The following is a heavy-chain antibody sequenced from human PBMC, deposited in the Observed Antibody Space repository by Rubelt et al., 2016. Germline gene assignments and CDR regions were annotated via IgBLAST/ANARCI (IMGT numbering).Heavy chain of an antibody. Sequence: QVQLVESGGGVVQPGRSLRLSCATSGFTFTNYAIHWVRQAPGKGLAWVAVISYDGSPKYYADSVTGRFTLSGEKSKNTLDLQMNSRTTEDTAVYYCARPWGYWGQGTLVTVSS. V-gene: IGHV3-30*04. J-gene: IGHJ4*01. CDR3: ARPWGY. CDR1: GFTFTNYA. CDR2: ISYDGSPK. D-gene: IGHD7-27*01.